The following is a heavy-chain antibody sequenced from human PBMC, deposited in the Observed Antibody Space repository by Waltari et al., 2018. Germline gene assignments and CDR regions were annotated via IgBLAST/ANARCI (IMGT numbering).Heavy chain of an antibody. CDR1: GFTLSSHW. Sequence: EGRLVESGGGLVQPGRSLRLSCEASGFTLSSHWMSWVRQAPGKGPGWVANIHPDGSQTYYVGSVEGRFSISRDNAKNLLFLQINSLRAEDTALYYCARDRAHGFDLWGQGTVVSVSS. CDR2: IHPDGSQT. CDR3: ARDRAHGFDL. V-gene: IGHV3-7*01. J-gene: IGHJ3*01.